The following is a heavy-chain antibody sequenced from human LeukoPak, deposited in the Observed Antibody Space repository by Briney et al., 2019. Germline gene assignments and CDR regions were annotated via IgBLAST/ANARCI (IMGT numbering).Heavy chain of an antibody. D-gene: IGHD3-10*01. CDR3: AKSNGYGLIDI. CDR1: GGSINNYY. J-gene: IGHJ3*02. Sequence: SETLSLTCTVSGGSINNYYWSWIRQPPGKGLEWIGNIFYSGSTYYGPPLKSRLTISLDTSRNQFSLKLNSMTAADTAVYYCAKSNGYGLIDIWGQGTMVTVSS. CDR2: IFYSGST. V-gene: IGHV4-59*12.